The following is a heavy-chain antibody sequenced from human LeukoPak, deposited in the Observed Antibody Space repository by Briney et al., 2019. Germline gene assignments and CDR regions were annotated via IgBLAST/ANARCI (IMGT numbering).Heavy chain of an antibody. Sequence: GGSLRLSCAASGFTFSSYSMNWVRQAPGKGLEWVSSISSSSSYIYYADSVKGRFTISRDNAKNSLYLQMNSLRAEDTAVYYCARSGGPRNPIAYWGQGTLVTVSS. CDR3: ARSGGPRNPIAY. D-gene: IGHD3-10*01. CDR2: ISSSSSYI. J-gene: IGHJ4*02. CDR1: GFTFSSYS. V-gene: IGHV3-21*01.